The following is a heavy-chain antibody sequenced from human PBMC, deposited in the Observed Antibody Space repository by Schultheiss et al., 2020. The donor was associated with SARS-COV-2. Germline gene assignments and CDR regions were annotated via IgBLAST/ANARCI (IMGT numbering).Heavy chain of an antibody. CDR3: ARSVIYRRYFDL. Sequence: GGSLRLSCAASGFTFSRYAMTWVRQTPGKGLEWVSYISSSGSTIYYADSVKGRFTISRDNAKNSLYLQMNSLRAEDTAVYYCARSVIYRRYFDLWGRGTLVTVS. CDR2: ISSSGSTI. J-gene: IGHJ2*01. CDR1: GFTFSRYA. V-gene: IGHV3-48*03. D-gene: IGHD3-16*02.